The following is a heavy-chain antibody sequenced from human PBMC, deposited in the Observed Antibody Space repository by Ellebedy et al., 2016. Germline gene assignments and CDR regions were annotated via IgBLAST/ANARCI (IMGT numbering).Heavy chain of an antibody. Sequence: GESLKISXVASGITVSNNYMRWVRQAPGKGLEWVSLIYSGGSTSYADSVRGRFTISRDKSKNTLFLQMSTLKAEDTAVYYCAKGVDGDYDFDAFDIWGQGTMVTVSS. CDR2: IYSGGST. J-gene: IGHJ3*02. V-gene: IGHV3-66*01. D-gene: IGHD4-17*01. CDR1: GITVSNNY. CDR3: AKGVDGDYDFDAFDI.